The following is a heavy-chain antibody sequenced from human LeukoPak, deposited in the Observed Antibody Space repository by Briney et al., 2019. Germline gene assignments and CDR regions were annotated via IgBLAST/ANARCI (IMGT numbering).Heavy chain of an antibody. D-gene: IGHD5-18*01. CDR2: VYTSGTT. CDR3: ARDVSLYSYGTFAY. J-gene: IGHJ4*02. Sequence: PSQTLSLACTVSGGSISSGNYYWSRIRQPAGKGVEWIGRVYTSGTTNYNPSLKSRVTISVDTSKNQFSLKLTSVTAADTAVYYCARDVSLYSYGTFAYWGQGTLVTVSS. V-gene: IGHV4-61*02. CDR1: GGSISSGNYY.